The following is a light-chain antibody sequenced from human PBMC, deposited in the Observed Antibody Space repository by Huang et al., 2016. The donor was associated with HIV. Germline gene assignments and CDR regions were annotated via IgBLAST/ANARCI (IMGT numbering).Light chain of an antibody. CDR1: QNITKS. CDR2: TAS. CDR3: QQSFSVPRT. V-gene: IGKV1-39*01. J-gene: IGKJ1*01. Sequence: DIQMTQSPPSLSASVGDRVTFTFRANQNITKSLNWYQQKPGKAPKLLLYTASALESGVPSRFSGGGSGSRFTLNIGNLQPEDFATYYCQQSFSVPRTFG.